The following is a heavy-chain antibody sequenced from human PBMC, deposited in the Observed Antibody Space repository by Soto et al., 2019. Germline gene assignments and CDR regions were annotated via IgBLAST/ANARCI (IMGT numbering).Heavy chain of an antibody. D-gene: IGHD3-9*01. V-gene: IGHV3-11*05. CDR3: ARDADILTGSDAFDI. CDR2: ISSSSSYT. CDR1: GFTFSDYY. J-gene: IGHJ3*02. Sequence: QVQLVESGGGLVKPGGSLRLSCAASGFTFSDYYMSWIRQAPGKGLEWVSYISSSSSYTNYADSVKGRFTISRDNAKNSRYLQINSLRADYTAVYFGARDADILTGSDAFDIWGQGTMVTVSS.